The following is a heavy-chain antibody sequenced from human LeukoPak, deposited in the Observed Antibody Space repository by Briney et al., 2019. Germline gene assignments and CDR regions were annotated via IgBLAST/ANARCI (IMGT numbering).Heavy chain of an antibody. J-gene: IGHJ1*01. CDR1: GFTFSSYG. Sequence: GRSLRLSCAASGFTFSSYGMHWVRQAPGKGLEWVAFIRYDGSNKYYADSVKGRFTISRDNSKNTLYLQMNSLRAEDTAVYYCANGCSSTSCLGYFQHWGQGTLVTVSS. V-gene: IGHV3-30*02. D-gene: IGHD2-2*01. CDR2: IRYDGSNK. CDR3: ANGCSSTSCLGYFQH.